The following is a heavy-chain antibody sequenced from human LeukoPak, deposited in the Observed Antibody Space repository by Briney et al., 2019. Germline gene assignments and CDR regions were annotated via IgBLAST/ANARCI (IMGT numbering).Heavy chain of an antibody. Sequence: SETLSLTCTVFGGSISSYCWSWIRQPPGKGLEWIGYILYSGTTNSNPSLKSRVTISVDTSKTQISLKLSSVTAADTAVYYCARVGGYSGYANHWGQGTLVTVSS. V-gene: IGHV4-59*08. CDR1: GGSISSYC. D-gene: IGHD5-12*01. CDR2: ILYSGTT. J-gene: IGHJ5*02. CDR3: ARVGGYSGYANH.